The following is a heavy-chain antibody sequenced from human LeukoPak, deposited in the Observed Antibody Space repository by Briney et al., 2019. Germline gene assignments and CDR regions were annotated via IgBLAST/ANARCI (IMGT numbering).Heavy chain of an antibody. V-gene: IGHV1-18*01. CDR1: GYTFTSYG. Sequence: GASVKVSCKASGYTFTSYGISWVRQVPGQGLEWMGWISTYNGETNYAEKVQGRVTLTTDTSTNTAYMEMRSLRSDDTAIYYCARGVDDFRDFCFDYWGRETQVTVSS. CDR3: ARGVDDFRDFCFDY. D-gene: IGHD4-17*01. J-gene: IGHJ4*02. CDR2: ISTYNGET.